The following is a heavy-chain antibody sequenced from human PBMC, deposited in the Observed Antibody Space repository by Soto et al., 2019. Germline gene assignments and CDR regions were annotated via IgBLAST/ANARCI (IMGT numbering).Heavy chain of an antibody. CDR3: AKRTTYYDFWSGYLDY. CDR1: GCTFSSYA. D-gene: IGHD3-3*01. V-gene: IGHV3-23*01. CDR2: ISGSGGST. Sequence: GGSLRLSCAASGCTFSSYAMSWVRQAPGKGLEWVSAISGSGGSTYYADSVKGRFTISRDNSKNTLYLQMNSLRAEDTAVYYCAKRTTYYDFWSGYLDYWGQGTLVTVSS. J-gene: IGHJ4*02.